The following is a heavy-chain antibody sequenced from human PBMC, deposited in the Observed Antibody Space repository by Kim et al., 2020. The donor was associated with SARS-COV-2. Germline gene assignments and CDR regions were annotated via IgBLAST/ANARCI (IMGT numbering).Heavy chain of an antibody. D-gene: IGHD6-19*01. CDR3: ARGSVAVAGTPLGY. J-gene: IGHJ4*02. V-gene: IGHV1-18*01. Sequence: AQKLQGRVTITTDASTSTAYMELRSLRSDDTAVYYCARGSVAVAGTPLGYWGQGTLVTVSS.